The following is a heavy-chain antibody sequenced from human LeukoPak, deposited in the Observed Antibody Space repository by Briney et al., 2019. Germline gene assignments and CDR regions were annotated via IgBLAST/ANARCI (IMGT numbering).Heavy chain of an antibody. CDR3: ASSSGYYYVADY. D-gene: IGHD3-22*01. Sequence: GASVKVSCKASGYTFTRYYMHWVRQAPGQGLEWMGRLNPNSGGTNYAQKFQGRVTMTRDTSISTAYMELSRLRSDDTAVYYCASSSGYYYVADYRGQGTLVTVSS. CDR1: GYTFTRYY. V-gene: IGHV1-2*06. CDR2: LNPNSGGT. J-gene: IGHJ4*02.